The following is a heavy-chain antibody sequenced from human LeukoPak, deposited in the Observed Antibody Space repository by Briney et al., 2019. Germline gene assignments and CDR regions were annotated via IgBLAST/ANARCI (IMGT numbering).Heavy chain of an antibody. D-gene: IGHD2-21*01. V-gene: IGHV3-30*03. CDR3: AAGRPLAY. Sequence: GRSLRLSCAASGFTFSSYGMHWVRQAPGKGLEWVAVISYDGSNKYYADSVKGRFTISRDNSKNTLYLQMNSLRAEDTAVYYCAAGRPLAYWGQGTLVTVSS. J-gene: IGHJ4*02. CDR1: GFTFSSYG. CDR2: ISYDGSNK.